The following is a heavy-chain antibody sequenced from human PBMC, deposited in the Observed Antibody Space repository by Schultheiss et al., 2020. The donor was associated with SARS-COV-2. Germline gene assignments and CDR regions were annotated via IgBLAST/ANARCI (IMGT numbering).Heavy chain of an antibody. D-gene: IGHD6-19*01. Sequence: GGSLRLSCVGIYSEYAMSWIRPAPGKGLEWVSVVSDSGGFTHYAPSAKGRFTISRDNSRNIMYLQMNNLGVDDTAVYYCVKTASSGWYRPFDIWGQGTMVTVSS. CDR1: IYSEYA. CDR2: VSDSGGFT. V-gene: IGHV3-23*01. J-gene: IGHJ3*02. CDR3: VKTASSGWYRPFDI.